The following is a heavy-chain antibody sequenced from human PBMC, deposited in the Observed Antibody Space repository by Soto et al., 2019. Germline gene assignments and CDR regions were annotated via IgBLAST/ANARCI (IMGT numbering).Heavy chain of an antibody. V-gene: IGHV1-18*01. CDR2: LSAYNGNT. CDR3: AREDYDFWSGYYRQGYYYYGMDV. J-gene: IGHJ6*02. Sequence: QVQLVQSGAEVKKPGASVKVSCKASGYTFTSYGISWVRRAPGQGLDWMEGLSAYNGNTNYAQKLQGRVTMTTDTSTSTAYMELRSLRSDDTSVYYCAREDYDFWSGYYRQGYYYYGMDVWGQGTTVTVSS. CDR1: GYTFTSYG. D-gene: IGHD3-3*01.